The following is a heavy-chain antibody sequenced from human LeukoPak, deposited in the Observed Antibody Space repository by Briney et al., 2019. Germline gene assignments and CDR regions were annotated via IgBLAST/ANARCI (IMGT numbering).Heavy chain of an antibody. CDR3: ARPVRCSATTCTGPFDY. D-gene: IGHD6-19*01. CDR2: IDHIGRT. CDR1: GDSISSSSYY. Sequence: SETLSLTCTVSGDSISSSSYYWGWIRQTPGKGLEWIGEIDHIGRTTYNPSLKSRVTISVDTSKNQFSLRLTSVTASDTAVYYCARPVRCSATTCTGPFDYWGQGTLVTVSS. V-gene: IGHV4-39*07. J-gene: IGHJ4*02.